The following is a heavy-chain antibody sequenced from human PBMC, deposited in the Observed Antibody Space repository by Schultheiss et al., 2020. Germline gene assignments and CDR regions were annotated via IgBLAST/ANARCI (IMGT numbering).Heavy chain of an antibody. CDR1: GFTFSSYA. D-gene: IGHD4-17*01. Sequence: GGSLRLSCAASGFTFSSYAMHWVRQAPGKGLEWVAVISYDGSNKYYADSVKGRFTISRDNSKNTLYLQMNSLRAEDTAVYYCARDYGDIHYYYYGMDVWGQGTTVTVSS. J-gene: IGHJ6*02. V-gene: IGHV3-30-3*01. CDR2: ISYDGSNK. CDR3: ARDYGDIHYYYYGMDV.